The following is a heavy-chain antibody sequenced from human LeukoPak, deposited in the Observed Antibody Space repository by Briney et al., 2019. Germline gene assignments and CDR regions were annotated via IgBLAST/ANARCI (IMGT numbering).Heavy chain of an antibody. J-gene: IGHJ4*02. V-gene: IGHV2-5*02. CDR2: VYWDDDR. CDR1: GFSLNTRGVG. Sequence: KESGPALVNPTQTLTLTCTFSGFSLNTRGVGVGWIRQPPGRALEWLALVYWDDDRRYSPSLKSRLTITKDTSKNQVVLTMTNMDPVDTATYFCAHRKHYYDSSVFDNWGQGTLVTVSS. D-gene: IGHD3-22*01. CDR3: AHRKHYYDSSVFDN.